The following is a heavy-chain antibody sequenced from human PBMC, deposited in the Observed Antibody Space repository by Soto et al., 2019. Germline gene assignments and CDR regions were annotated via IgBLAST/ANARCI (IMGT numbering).Heavy chain of an antibody. CDR3: ARDLRGGTGYYYYYYGMDV. D-gene: IGHD1-1*01. V-gene: IGHV6-1*01. CDR2: TYYRSKWYN. J-gene: IGHJ6*02. CDR1: GDSVSSNSAA. Sequence: SQTLSLTCAISGDSVSSNSAAWNWIRQSPSRGLEWLGRTYYRSKWYNDYAVSVKSRITINPDTSKNQFSLQLNSVTPEDTAVYYCARDLRGGTGYYYYYYGMDVWGQGTTVTVSS.